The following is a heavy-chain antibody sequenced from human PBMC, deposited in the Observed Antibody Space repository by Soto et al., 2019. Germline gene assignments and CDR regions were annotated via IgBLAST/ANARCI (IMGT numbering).Heavy chain of an antibody. J-gene: IGHJ4*02. CDR2: ITSISSYI. Sequence: QVQVVESGGALVKPGGSLRLSCAASGFSFSDYDMSWIRQAPGKGLEWVSSITSISSYIDYADSVKGRFTISRDNAENSLYLQMNSLRAEDTAVYYCAVRSGSYRNFDYWGQGTLVTVSS. V-gene: IGHV3-11*06. D-gene: IGHD1-26*01. CDR1: GFSFSDYD. CDR3: AVRSGSYRNFDY.